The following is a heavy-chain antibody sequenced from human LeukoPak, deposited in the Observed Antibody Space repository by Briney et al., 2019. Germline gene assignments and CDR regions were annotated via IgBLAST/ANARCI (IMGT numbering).Heavy chain of an antibody. CDR3: ARGARPVWGSYRYTYFDY. Sequence: GASVKVSCKASGYTFTSYAMHWVRQAPGQRLEWMGWINAGNGNTKYSQEFQGRVTITRDTSASTAYMELSSLRSEDMAVYYCARGARPVWGSYRYTYFDYWGQGTLVTVSS. J-gene: IGHJ4*02. CDR1: GYTFTSYA. V-gene: IGHV1-3*03. D-gene: IGHD3-16*02. CDR2: INAGNGNT.